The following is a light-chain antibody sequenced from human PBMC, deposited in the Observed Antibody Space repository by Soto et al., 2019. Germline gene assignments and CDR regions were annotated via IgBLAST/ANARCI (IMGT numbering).Light chain of an antibody. CDR1: QSISSW. CDR2: DAS. J-gene: IGKJ1*01. V-gene: IGKV1-5*01. CDR3: QQYKVYSQT. Sequence: DIQMTQSPSTLSASVGDRVTITCRASQSISSWLAWYQQKPGEAPKLLIYDASALPRGVPSRFSGSGYGTEFTLTISSLQPDDFATYYCQQYKVYSQTFGQGTKVDI.